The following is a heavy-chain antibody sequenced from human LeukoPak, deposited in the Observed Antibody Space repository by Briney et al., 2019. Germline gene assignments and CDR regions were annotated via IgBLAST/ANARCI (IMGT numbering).Heavy chain of an antibody. V-gene: IGHV3-9*03. D-gene: IGHD5-18*01. CDR2: ISWNSGSI. J-gene: IGHJ6*03. Sequence: GRSLRLSCAASGFTFDDYAMHWVRQAPGKGLGWVSGISWNSGSIGYADSVKGRFTISRDNAKNSLYLQMNSLRAEDMASYYCAKGAMVRNYYYYMDVWGKGTTVTVSS. CDR3: AKGAMVRNYYYYMDV. CDR1: GFTFDDYA.